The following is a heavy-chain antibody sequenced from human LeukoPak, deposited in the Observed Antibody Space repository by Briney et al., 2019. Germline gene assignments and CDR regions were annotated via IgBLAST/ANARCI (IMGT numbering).Heavy chain of an antibody. CDR1: GFTFDDYA. Sequence: GRSLRLSCATSGFTFDDYAMHWVRQAPGKGLEGVSGISWNSGSIDYADSVKGRFTISRDNAKNSLYLQMNSLRAEDTALYYCAKDISDSSVFNAVDIWGQGTMVTVSS. V-gene: IGHV3-9*01. CDR3: AKDISDSSVFNAVDI. D-gene: IGHD3-22*01. J-gene: IGHJ3*02. CDR2: ISWNSGSI.